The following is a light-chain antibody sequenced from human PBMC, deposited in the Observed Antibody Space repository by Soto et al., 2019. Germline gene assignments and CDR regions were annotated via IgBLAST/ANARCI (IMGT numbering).Light chain of an antibody. CDR3: SSYTSSSTIYV. J-gene: IGLJ1*01. CDR1: SSDVGGYNY. Sequence: QSALTQPASVSGSPGQSITISCTGTSSDVGGYNYVSWYQKHPGKAPKLMISEVTNRPSGVSNRFSGSKSGNTASLTISGLQAEDEADYYCSSYTSSSTIYVFGTGTKLTVL. CDR2: EVT. V-gene: IGLV2-14*01.